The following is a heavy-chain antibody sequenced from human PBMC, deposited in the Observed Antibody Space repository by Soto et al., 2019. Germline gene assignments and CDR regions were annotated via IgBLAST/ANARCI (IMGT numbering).Heavy chain of an antibody. CDR2: INHSGST. Sequence: SETLSLTCAVYGGSFSGYYWSWIRQPPGKGLEWIGEINHSGSTNYNPSLKSRVTISVDTSKNQFSLKLSSVTAADTAVYYCARGLGSSGWYFAFDIWGQGTMVTVS. CDR1: GGSFSGYY. CDR3: ARGLGSSGWYFAFDI. D-gene: IGHD6-19*01. V-gene: IGHV4-34*01. J-gene: IGHJ3*02.